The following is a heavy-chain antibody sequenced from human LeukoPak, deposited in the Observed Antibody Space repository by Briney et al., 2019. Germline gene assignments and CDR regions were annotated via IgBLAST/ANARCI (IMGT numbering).Heavy chain of an antibody. CDR1: GFTFSSYS. CDR3: ARDDKFGYSYGIVDY. Sequence: GGSLRLSCAASGFTFSSYSMNWVRQAPGKGLEWVSSISSSSSYIYYADSVKGRFTISRDNAKYSLYLQMNSLRAEDTAVYYCARDDKFGYSYGIVDYWGQGTLVTVSS. J-gene: IGHJ4*02. D-gene: IGHD5-18*01. V-gene: IGHV3-21*01. CDR2: ISSSSSYI.